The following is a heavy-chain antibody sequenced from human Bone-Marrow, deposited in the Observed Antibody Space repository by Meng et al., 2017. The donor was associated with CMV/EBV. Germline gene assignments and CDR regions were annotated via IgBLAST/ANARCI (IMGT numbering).Heavy chain of an antibody. D-gene: IGHD2-21*01. Sequence: SETLSLTCTVSCGSITTFYWNWIRQPPGKGLEWIGNVYYTGSTNYNPSLKSRVTISVDTSKNQFSLKLSSVTAADTAVYYCARDIGVGFLSYYYYGMDVWGQGTTVTVSS. V-gene: IGHV4-59*12. CDR1: CGSITTFY. J-gene: IGHJ6*02. CDR2: VYYTGST. CDR3: ARDIGVGFLSYYYYGMDV.